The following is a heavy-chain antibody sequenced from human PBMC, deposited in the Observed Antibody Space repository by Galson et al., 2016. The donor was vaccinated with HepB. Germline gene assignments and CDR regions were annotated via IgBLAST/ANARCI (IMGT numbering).Heavy chain of an antibody. CDR2: IYYTGTT. Sequence: SETLSLTCNVSGGPVRGSSYYWGWVRQPPGKGLEWIGNIYYTGTTYYNPSLKSRVTISVDTSKDQFSLKLNSVTAADTAFYYFARLRYCATSSCSSFDYWGQGTLATVSS. D-gene: IGHD2-2*01. V-gene: IGHV4-39*01. CDR3: ARLRYCATSSCSSFDY. J-gene: IGHJ4*02. CDR1: GGPVRGSSYY.